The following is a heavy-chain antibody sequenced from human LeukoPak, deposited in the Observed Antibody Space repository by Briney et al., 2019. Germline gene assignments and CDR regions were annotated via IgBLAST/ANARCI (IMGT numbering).Heavy chain of an antibody. CDR1: GFTFSSFA. D-gene: IGHD1-1*01. Sequence: AGSLRLSCAASGFTFSSFAMIWVRQAPGKGLEWVSSIFHSGGEIHYADSVKGRFTISRDNSKSILSLQMNSLRAEDTAIYYCATYIQLQVPFEWWGQGTLVTVSS. CDR3: ATYIQLQVPFEW. V-gene: IGHV3-23*01. J-gene: IGHJ4*02. CDR2: IFHSGGEI.